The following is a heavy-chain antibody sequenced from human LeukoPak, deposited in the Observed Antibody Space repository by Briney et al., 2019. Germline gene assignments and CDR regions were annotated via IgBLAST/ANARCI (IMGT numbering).Heavy chain of an antibody. CDR2: ISSSTYI. V-gene: IGHV3-21*01. J-gene: IGHJ4*02. Sequence: GGSLRLSCAASGFTFSSYSMNWVRQAPGKGLEWVSSISSSTYIYYADSVKGRFTISRDNAKNSLYLQMNSLRAEDTAVYYCARDHPYGSGSYDFDYWGQGTLVTVSS. CDR3: ARDHPYGSGSYDFDY. D-gene: IGHD3-10*01. CDR1: GFTFSSYS.